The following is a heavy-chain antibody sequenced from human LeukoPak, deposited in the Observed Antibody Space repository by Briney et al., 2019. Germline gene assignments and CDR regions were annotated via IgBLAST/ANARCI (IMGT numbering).Heavy chain of an antibody. J-gene: IGHJ4*02. CDR2: VRTTAEGETT. CDR3: TAGLGKTDDDS. V-gene: IGHV3-15*01. Sequence: GGSLRLSCEGSGFNFNDAWMSWIRQAPGKGLEWVGRVRTTAEGETTDYAAPVRGRFIISRDDSKNMVFLQMNRPETEDTAIYYCTAGLGKTDDDSWGQGTLVTVSS. CDR1: GFNFNDAW. D-gene: IGHD4-11*01.